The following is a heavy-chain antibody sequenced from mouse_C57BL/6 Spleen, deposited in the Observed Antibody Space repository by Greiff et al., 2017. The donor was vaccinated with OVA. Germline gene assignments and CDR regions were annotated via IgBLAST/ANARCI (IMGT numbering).Heavy chain of an antibody. CDR3: AKRYYGSSPHAMDY. CDR2: IWGGGST. CDR1: GFSLTSYG. D-gene: IGHD1-1*01. V-gene: IGHV2-9*01. Sequence: VQLQESGPGLVAPSQSLSITCTVSGFSLTSYGVDWVRQPPGTGLELLGVIWGGGSTNYNSALMSRLSISKDNSKSQVFLKMNSLQTDDTAMYYCAKRYYGSSPHAMDYWGQGTSVTVSS. J-gene: IGHJ4*01.